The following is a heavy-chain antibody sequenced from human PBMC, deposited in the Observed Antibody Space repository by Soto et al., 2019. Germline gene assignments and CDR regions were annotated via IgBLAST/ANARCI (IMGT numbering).Heavy chain of an antibody. CDR1: GGSFSGYY. CDR2: INHSGST. V-gene: IGHV4-34*01. Sequence: ETLSLTCAVYGGSFSGYYWSWIRQPPGKGLEWIGEINHSGSTNYNPSLKSRVTISVDTSKNQFSLKLSSVTAADTAVYYCARVRGYRYYYGMDVWGQGTTVTVSS. J-gene: IGHJ6*02. D-gene: IGHD3-10*01. CDR3: ARVRGYRYYYGMDV.